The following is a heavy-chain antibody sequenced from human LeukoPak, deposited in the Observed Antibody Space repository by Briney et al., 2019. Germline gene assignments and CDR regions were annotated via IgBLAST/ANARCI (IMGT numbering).Heavy chain of an antibody. J-gene: IGHJ4*02. V-gene: IGHV3-21*01. D-gene: IGHD3-10*01. Sequence: GGSLRLSCALSGFTFSNYYMNWVRQAPGKGLEWVSSISGSSTYIHYADSVKGRFTISRDNAKNSLYLQVNSLRAEDTAAYYCARFWFGEKTIDYWGQGTLVTVSS. CDR1: GFTFSNYY. CDR3: ARFWFGEKTIDY. CDR2: ISGSSTYI.